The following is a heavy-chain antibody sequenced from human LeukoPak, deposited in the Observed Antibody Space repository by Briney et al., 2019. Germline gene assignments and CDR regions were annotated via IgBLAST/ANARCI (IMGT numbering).Heavy chain of an antibody. J-gene: IGHJ4*02. V-gene: IGHV4-31*03. CDR1: GGSISSGGYY. Sequence: SQTLSLTCTVSGGSISSGGYYWSWIRQHPGKGLEWIGYIYYSGSTYYNPSLKSRVTISVDTSKNQFSLKLSSVTAADTAVCYCATLSGSYPAGDYWGQGTLVTVSS. CDR3: ATLSGSYPAGDY. D-gene: IGHD1-26*01. CDR2: IYYSGST.